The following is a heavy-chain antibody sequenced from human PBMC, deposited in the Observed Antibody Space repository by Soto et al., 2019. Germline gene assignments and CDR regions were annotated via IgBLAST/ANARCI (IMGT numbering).Heavy chain of an antibody. CDR1: GGPISGGGYS. CDR3: SSWGGGWFDP. Sequence: QLHLQESGSGLVKPSQTLSLTCTVSGGPISGGGYSWSWIRQPPGKGLEWLGYVYHSGSTFYNPSLTSRLTISVDTSNSQFSLHLHSVTAADTAVYYGSSWGGGWFDPWGPGTLVTVSS. V-gene: IGHV4-30-2*01. J-gene: IGHJ5*02. D-gene: IGHD2-21*01. CDR2: VYHSGST.